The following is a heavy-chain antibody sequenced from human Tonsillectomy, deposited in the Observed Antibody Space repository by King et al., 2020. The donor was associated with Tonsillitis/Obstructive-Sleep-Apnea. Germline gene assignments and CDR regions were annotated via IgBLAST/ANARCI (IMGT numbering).Heavy chain of an antibody. CDR1: GLTFSSCA. CDR2: ISGSGDST. Sequence: VQLVESGGGLVQPGGSLRLSCVASGLTFSSCAMSWVRQAPGKGLEWVSGISGSGDSTYYADSVKGRFTISRDNSKNTLYLQMNSLRAEDTAVYYCAKDLVRCSGGSCYSAFDIWGLGTMVTVSS. J-gene: IGHJ3*02. CDR3: AKDLVRCSGGSCYSAFDI. V-gene: IGHV3-23*04. D-gene: IGHD2-15*01.